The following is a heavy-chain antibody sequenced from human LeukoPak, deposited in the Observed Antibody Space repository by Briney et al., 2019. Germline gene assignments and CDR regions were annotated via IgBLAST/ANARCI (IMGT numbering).Heavy chain of an antibody. Sequence: PGGSLRLSCAASGFTFSGFGMHWVRQAPGKGLEWVAVIWYDGSNKYYADSVRGRFTISGDNSKNTLDLQMNSLRAEDTAVYYCAKTGSSWYSLEYWGKGILVTVSS. J-gene: IGHJ4*02. V-gene: IGHV3-33*06. D-gene: IGHD6-13*01. CDR1: GFTFSGFG. CDR3: AKTGSSWYSLEY. CDR2: IWYDGSNK.